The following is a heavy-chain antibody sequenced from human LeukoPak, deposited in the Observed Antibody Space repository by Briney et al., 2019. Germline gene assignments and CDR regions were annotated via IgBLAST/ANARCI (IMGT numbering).Heavy chain of an antibody. CDR1: GYTFTDYY. V-gene: IGHV1-2*06. Sequence: GASVKVSCRASGYTFTDYYIHWARQAPGQGLEWMGRINPNSGGTDHAHKFRGRVTMTRDTSISTAFMDLSGLISDDTAVYYCARDIGYGDYGRDYWGQGTLVTVSS. CDR3: ARDIGYGDYGRDY. D-gene: IGHD5-12*01. CDR2: INPNSGGT. J-gene: IGHJ4*02.